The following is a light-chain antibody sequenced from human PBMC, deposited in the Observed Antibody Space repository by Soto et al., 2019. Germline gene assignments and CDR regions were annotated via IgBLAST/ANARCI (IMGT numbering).Light chain of an antibody. CDR3: LLDFRYFWA. CDR1: QAIRTA. V-gene: IGKV1-6*01. Sequence: AIQLTQSPSSLYACVGDRVTITCRASQAIRTALGWYQQKPGKVPKLLIYAASILQSGVPSRFSGSGSGTDFTLTISSLQPEDFATYYCLLDFRYFWAFGHGTKVHIK. J-gene: IGKJ1*01. CDR2: AAS.